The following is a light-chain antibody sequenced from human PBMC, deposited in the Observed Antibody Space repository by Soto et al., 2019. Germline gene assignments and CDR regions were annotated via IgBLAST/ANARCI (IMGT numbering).Light chain of an antibody. CDR1: QDINTW. V-gene: IGKV1-12*01. J-gene: IGKJ5*01. CDR3: QQANSFPAVT. Sequence: DIQMTQSPSSVSASVGDRVTITCRASQDINTWLAWYQQKPGKAPKLLIYAASSLQSGVPPRFSGSGSGTDFTLTINSLQAEDFATYYCQQANSFPAVTFGQGTRLDIK. CDR2: AAS.